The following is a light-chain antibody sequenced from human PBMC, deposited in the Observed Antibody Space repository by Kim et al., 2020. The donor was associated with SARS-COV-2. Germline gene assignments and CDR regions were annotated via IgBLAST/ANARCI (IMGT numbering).Light chain of an antibody. Sequence: SYELTQPSSVSVSPGQTARITCSGDVLAKKYARWFQQKPGQAPVLVIYKDNERPSGIPERFSGSSSGTTVTLTISGAQVEDEADYYCYSAADNNLEWVFGGGTQLTVL. CDR3: YSAADNNLEWV. J-gene: IGLJ3*02. CDR2: KDN. V-gene: IGLV3-27*01. CDR1: VLAKKY.